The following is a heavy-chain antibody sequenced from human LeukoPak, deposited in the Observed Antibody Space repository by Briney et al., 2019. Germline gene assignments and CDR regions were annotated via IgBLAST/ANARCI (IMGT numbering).Heavy chain of an antibody. CDR1: GGSISSGSYY. Sequence: SQTLSLTCTVSGGSISSGSYYWSWIRQPAGKGLEWIGRIYTSGSTNYNPSLKSRVTISVDTSKNQFSLKLSSVTAADTAVYYCARCSGLDFDIWGQGTMVTVSS. CDR3: ARCSGLDFDI. D-gene: IGHD6-19*01. J-gene: IGHJ3*02. V-gene: IGHV4-61*02. CDR2: IYTSGST.